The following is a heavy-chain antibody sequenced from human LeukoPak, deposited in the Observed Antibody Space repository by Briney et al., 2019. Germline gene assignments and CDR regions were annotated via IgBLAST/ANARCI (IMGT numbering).Heavy chain of an antibody. J-gene: IGHJ4*02. CDR2: INHSGST. CDR3: ARVESGSGVDY. CDR1: GGSFSGYY. D-gene: IGHD1-26*01. Sequence: SETLSLTCAVYGGSFSGYYWSWIRQPPGKGLEWIGEINHSGSTNYNPSLKSRVTISIDTSKNQFSLKLSSVTAADTAVYYCARVESGSGVDYWGQGTLVTVSS. V-gene: IGHV4-34*01.